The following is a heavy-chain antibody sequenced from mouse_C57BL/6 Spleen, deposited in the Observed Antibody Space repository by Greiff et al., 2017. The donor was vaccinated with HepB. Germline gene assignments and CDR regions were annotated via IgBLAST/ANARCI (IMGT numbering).Heavy chain of an antibody. D-gene: IGHD2-1*01. Sequence: EVHLVESGGGLVKPGGSLKLSCAASGFTFSSYAMSWVRQTPEKRLEWVATISDGGSYTYYPDNVKGRFTISRDNAKNNLYLQMSHLKSEDTAMYYCARDWGNRYFDVWGTGTTVTVSS. CDR1: GFTFSSYA. V-gene: IGHV5-4*01. J-gene: IGHJ1*03. CDR2: ISDGGSYT. CDR3: ARDWGNRYFDV.